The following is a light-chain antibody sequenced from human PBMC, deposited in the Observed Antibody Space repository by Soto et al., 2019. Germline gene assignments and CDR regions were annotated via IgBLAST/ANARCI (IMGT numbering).Light chain of an antibody. CDR1: QSVSIH. Sequence: ETVMTQSPGTLSVSLGERATLSCGASQSVSIHLAWYQQKPGQAPRLLIYDTSTRATGIPARFSGSGSGTEFTLTISSLQSEDFAVYYCQQYNNWPKTFGQGTKVDI. J-gene: IGKJ1*01. V-gene: IGKV3-15*01. CDR2: DTS. CDR3: QQYNNWPKT.